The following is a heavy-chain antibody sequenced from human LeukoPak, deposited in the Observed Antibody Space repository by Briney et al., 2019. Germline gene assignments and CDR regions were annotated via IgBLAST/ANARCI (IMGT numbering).Heavy chain of an antibody. Sequence: SETLSLTCTVSGGSISSYYWSWIRQPPGKGLEWIGYIYYSGSTNYNPSLKSRVTISVDTSRNQFSLKLSSVTAADTAVYYCAREQTYSSSYYFDYWGQGTLVTVSS. CDR3: AREQTYSSSYYFDY. D-gene: IGHD6-13*01. V-gene: IGHV4-59*01. J-gene: IGHJ4*02. CDR2: IYYSGST. CDR1: GGSISSYY.